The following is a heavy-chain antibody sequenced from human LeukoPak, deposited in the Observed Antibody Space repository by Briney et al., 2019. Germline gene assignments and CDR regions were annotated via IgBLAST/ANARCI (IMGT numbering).Heavy chain of an antibody. V-gene: IGHV1-2*02. Sequence: ASVKVSCKASGYTFTDYYMHWVRQAPGRGLEWMGWVNPNSGGTNYAQKFQGRVTMTRDTSISTAYMELSRLRSDDTAVYYCARVLASIAARPFDYWGQGTLVTVSS. CDR1: GYTFTDYY. CDR2: VNPNSGGT. D-gene: IGHD6-6*01. J-gene: IGHJ4*02. CDR3: ARVLASIAARPFDY.